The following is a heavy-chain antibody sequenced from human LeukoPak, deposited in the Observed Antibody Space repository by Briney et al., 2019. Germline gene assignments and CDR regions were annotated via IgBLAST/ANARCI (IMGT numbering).Heavy chain of an antibody. CDR3: TRANVPYHRPPGIEYFQR. CDR2: IYSPGT. CDR1: AGSINSGDYY. Sequence: SETLSLTCAVSAGSINSGDYYWGWIRQPAGKGLEWIGRIYSPGTNYNYNPSLKSRVTISIDTSKNQFSLKLTSVTAADTAVYYCTRANVPYHRPPGIEYFQRWGPGTLVTVSS. D-gene: IGHD1-14*01. V-gene: IGHV4-61*02. J-gene: IGHJ1*01.